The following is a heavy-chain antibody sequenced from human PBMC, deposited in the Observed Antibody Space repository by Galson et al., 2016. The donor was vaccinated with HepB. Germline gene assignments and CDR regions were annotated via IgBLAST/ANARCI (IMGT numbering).Heavy chain of an antibody. CDR3: ARGVAASIRYFDF. CDR2: IRNKANSYTT. CDR1: GFTFSDHY. Sequence: SLRLSCAVSGFTFSDHYMDWVRQAPGKGLEWVGRIRNKANSYTTEYAASVKGRFTISRDDSKNSMYLQMNSLKAEDTAVYYCARGVAASIRYFDFWGRGTLVTV. J-gene: IGHJ2*01. V-gene: IGHV3-72*01. D-gene: IGHD6-19*01.